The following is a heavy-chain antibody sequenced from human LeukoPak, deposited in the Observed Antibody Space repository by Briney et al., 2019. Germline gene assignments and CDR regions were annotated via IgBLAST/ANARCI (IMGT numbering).Heavy chain of an antibody. CDR2: ISSSGSTI. Sequence: GGSLRLSCAASGFTFNSYEMNWVRQAPGKGLEWVSYISSSGSTIYYADSVKGRFTISRDNAKNSLYLQMNSLRAEDTAVYYCATNGYIVVVPAAMESINEDYWGQGTLVTVSS. CDR3: ATNGYIVVVPAAMESINEDY. CDR1: GFTFNSYE. J-gene: IGHJ4*02. V-gene: IGHV3-48*03. D-gene: IGHD2-2*01.